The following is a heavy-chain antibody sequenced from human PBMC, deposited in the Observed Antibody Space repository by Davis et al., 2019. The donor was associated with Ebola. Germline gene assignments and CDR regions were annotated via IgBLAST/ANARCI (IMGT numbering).Heavy chain of an antibody. CDR1: GGSVSSGGYY. CDR3: ARYRTGTGEDRWFVP. CDR2: IYYSGST. J-gene: IGHJ5*02. Sequence: MPSETLSLTCTVSGGSVSSGGYYWSWIRQLPGKGLEWIGYIYYSGSTYQNPSLKSRVTISVDTSKNQFSLKLSSVTAADTAVYYCARYRTGTGEDRWFVPWGQGTLVTVSS. D-gene: IGHD1-7*01. V-gene: IGHV4-31*03.